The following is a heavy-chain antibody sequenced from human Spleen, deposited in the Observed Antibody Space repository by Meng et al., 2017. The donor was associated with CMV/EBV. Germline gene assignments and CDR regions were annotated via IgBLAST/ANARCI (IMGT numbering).Heavy chain of an antibody. D-gene: IGHD6-13*01. CDR2: ISAYNGNT. Sequence: ASVKVSCKASGYTFTSYGISWVRQAPGQGLEWMGWISAYNGNTNYAQKLQGRVTMTTDTSTSTAYMELRSLRSDDTAVYYCARDHRSWQQLVVKYFYYGMDVWGQGTTVTVSS. CDR1: GYTFTSYG. V-gene: IGHV1-18*01. CDR3: ARDHRSWQQLVVKYFYYGMDV. J-gene: IGHJ6*02.